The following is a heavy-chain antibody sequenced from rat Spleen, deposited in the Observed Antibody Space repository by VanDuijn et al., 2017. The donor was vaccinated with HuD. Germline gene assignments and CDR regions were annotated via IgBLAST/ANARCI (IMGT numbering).Heavy chain of an antibody. D-gene: IGHD1-4*01. CDR1: GFTFNNYW. V-gene: IGHV5-31*01. J-gene: IGHJ2*01. Sequence: EVQLVESGGGLVQPGRSLKLSCVASGFTFNNYWMTWIRQATGKGLEWISSINTDGGRSYYLDSVKGRFTISRENAENTVYLQMNSLRSEDTATYYCTREWAPGYFDYWGQGVMVTVSS. CDR2: INTDGGRS. CDR3: TREWAPGYFDY.